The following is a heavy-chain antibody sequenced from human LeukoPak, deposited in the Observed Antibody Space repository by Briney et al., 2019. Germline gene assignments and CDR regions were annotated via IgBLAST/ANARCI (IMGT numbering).Heavy chain of an antibody. CDR1: GGSISSYY. Sequence: QSSETLSLTCTVSGGSISSYYWSWIRQPPGKGLEWIGYIYYSGSTNYNPSLKSRVTISVDTSKNQFSLKLSSVTAADTAVYYCARHLRGYCSSTSCSNWFDPWGQGTLVTVSS. CDR3: ARHLRGYCSSTSCSNWFDP. V-gene: IGHV4-59*08. D-gene: IGHD2-2*01. J-gene: IGHJ5*02. CDR2: IYYSGST.